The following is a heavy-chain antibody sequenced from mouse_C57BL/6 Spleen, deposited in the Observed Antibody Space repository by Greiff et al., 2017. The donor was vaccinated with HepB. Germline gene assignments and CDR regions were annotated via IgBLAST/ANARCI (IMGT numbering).Heavy chain of an antibody. J-gene: IGHJ2*01. D-gene: IGHD1-1*01. CDR3: ARCGYGSSYFDY. Sequence: QVQLQQPGAEPVKPGASVKMSCKASGYTFTSYWITWVKQRPGQGLEWIGDIYPGSGSTNYNEKFKSKATLTVDTSSSTAYMQLSSLTSEDSAVYYCARCGYGSSYFDYWGQGTTLTVSS. V-gene: IGHV1-55*01. CDR1: GYTFTSYW. CDR2: IYPGSGST.